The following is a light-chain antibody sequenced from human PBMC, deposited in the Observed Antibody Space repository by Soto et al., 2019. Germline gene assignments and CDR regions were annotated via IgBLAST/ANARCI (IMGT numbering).Light chain of an antibody. J-gene: IGKJ2*01. V-gene: IGKV3-20*01. Sequence: IVLTQSPGTLSLSAGERATLSCRASQSLSSSYLAWYQQKPDQAPRLLIYRASNRATGIPDRFSGSGSGTDFTLTINRLEPEDFAVYYCQQYSSSFPYTFGQGTKVEIK. CDR2: RAS. CDR1: QSLSSSY. CDR3: QQYSSSFPYT.